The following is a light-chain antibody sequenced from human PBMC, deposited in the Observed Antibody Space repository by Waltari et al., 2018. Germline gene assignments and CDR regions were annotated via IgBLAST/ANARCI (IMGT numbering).Light chain of an antibody. V-gene: IGKV2-28*01. CDR1: RSLLHSNGYNY. CDR3: MQASHTPSVA. J-gene: IGKJ4*01. CDR2: LGS. Sequence: DIVMTQSPVSLPVTPGEPASISCRSSRSLLHSNGYNYLDWYLQKPGQSPRLLLYLGSTRASGVPDRFSGSGSGTDFTLRISRVEAEDVGVYYCMQASHTPSVAFGGGTKVEIK.